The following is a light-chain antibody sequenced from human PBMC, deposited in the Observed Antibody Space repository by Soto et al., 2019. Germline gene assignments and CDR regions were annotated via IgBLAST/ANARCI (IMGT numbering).Light chain of an antibody. J-gene: IGKJ5*01. Sequence: DIQMTQSPSSLSASVGDRVTITCRANQDITNSLAWDQQKPGKVPKVLIYAASTLQSGVTSRFSGSGSGTDFTLTISSLQPEDIATYYCQNYNSAPITFGQGTRLEIK. CDR3: QNYNSAPIT. CDR2: AAS. CDR1: QDITNS. V-gene: IGKV1-27*01.